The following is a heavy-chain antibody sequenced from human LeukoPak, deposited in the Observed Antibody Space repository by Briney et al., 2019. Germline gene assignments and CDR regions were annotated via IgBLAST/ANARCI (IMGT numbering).Heavy chain of an antibody. Sequence: GGSLRLSCAASGFTFRDFGMHWVRQAPGKGLEWVAFIRNDGSKDYYPDSVKGRFTISRDNSRTTLYLQMHSLRIEDTAVYYCVKGGSSSHNWFDPWGQGILVTVSS. D-gene: IGHD6-13*01. CDR1: GFTFRDFG. CDR2: IRNDGSKD. V-gene: IGHV3-30*02. J-gene: IGHJ5*02. CDR3: VKGGSSSHNWFDP.